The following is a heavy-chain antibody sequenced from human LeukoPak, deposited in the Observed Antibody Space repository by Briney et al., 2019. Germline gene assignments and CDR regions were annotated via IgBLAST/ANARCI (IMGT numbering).Heavy chain of an antibody. J-gene: IGHJ6*03. D-gene: IGHD3-10*01. CDR3: AASSGRDYYYYYMDV. CDR1: GFTFSSYE. V-gene: IGHV3-48*03. Sequence: PGGSLRLSCAASGFTFSSYEMNWVRQAPGKGLEWVSYISSSGSTIYYADSVKGRFTISRDNAKNSLYLQMNSLRAEDTAVYYCAASSGRDYYYYYMDVWGKGTTVTVSS. CDR2: ISSSGSTI.